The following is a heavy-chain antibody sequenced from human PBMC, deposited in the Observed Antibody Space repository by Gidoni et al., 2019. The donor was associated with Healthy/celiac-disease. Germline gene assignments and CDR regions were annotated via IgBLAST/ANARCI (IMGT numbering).Heavy chain of an antibody. D-gene: IGHD6-6*01. CDR2: INPNSGGT. CDR1: GYTFTVYY. CDR3: ARKSIAARPDYYYGMDV. J-gene: IGHJ6*02. V-gene: IGHV1-2*02. Sequence: QVQLVQSGAEVKKPGASVKVSCKASGYTFTVYYMQWVRQAPGQGLEWMGWINPNSGGTNYAQKFQGRVTMTRDTSISTAYMELSRLRSDDTAVYYCARKSIAARPDYYYGMDVWGQGTTVTVSS.